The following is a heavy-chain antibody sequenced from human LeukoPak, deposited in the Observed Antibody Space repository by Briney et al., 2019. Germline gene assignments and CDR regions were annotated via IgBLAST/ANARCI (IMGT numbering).Heavy chain of an antibody. Sequence: GASVKVSCKASGYTFTGYYMHWVRQAPGQGLEWMGWINPNSGGTNYAQKFQGRVTMTRDTSISTAYMELSRLRSDDTAVYYCARGPPGIAAAGTYWGQGTLVTVSS. D-gene: IGHD6-13*01. J-gene: IGHJ4*02. CDR1: GYTFTGYY. CDR2: INPNSGGT. CDR3: ARGPPGIAAAGTY. V-gene: IGHV1-2*02.